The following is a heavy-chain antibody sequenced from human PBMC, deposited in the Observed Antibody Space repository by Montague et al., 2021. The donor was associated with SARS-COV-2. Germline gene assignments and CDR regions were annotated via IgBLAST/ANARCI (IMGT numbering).Heavy chain of an antibody. CDR3: ARTTDCGYSYGRCSDAIDI. Sequence: PALVKPTQTLTLTCTFSGFSLSTSGVGVGWIRQPPGKALEWLALSYWXXXKRYSPSLKSRLTITKDTSKTQVVLTMTNMDPVDTATYYCARTTDCGYSYGRCSDAIDIFAQWTMVTVSS. J-gene: IGHJ3*02. D-gene: IGHD5-18*01. V-gene: IGHV2-5*01. CDR2: SYWXXXK. CDR1: GFSLSTSGVG.